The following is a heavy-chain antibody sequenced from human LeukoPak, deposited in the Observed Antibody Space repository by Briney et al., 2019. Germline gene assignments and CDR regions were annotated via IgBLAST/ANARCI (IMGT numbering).Heavy chain of an antibody. D-gene: IGHD3-10*01. CDR3: ARHRSSSFYDVFHI. CDR2: INYSGST. Sequence: PSETLSLTCTVSGASISSSSYYWGWIRQPPGKGLEWIGRINYSGSTYYNPSLKSRVTISVDTSKNQFSLKLSSVTAADTAVYYCARHRSSSFYDVFHIWGQGTMVTVSS. CDR1: GASISSSSYY. V-gene: IGHV4-39*01. J-gene: IGHJ3*02.